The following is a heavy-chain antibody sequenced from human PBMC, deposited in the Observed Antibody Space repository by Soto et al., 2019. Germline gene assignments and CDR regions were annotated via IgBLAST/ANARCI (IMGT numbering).Heavy chain of an antibody. V-gene: IGHV3-33*01. CDR3: ARDRIAVAARHYYYYGMDV. CDR2: IWYDGSNK. CDR1: GFTFSSYG. J-gene: IGHJ6*02. Sequence: GGSLRLSCAASGFTFSSYGMHWVRQAPGKGLEWVAVIWYDGSNKYYADSVKGRFTISRDNSKNTLYLQMNSLRAEDTAVYYCARDRIAVAARHYYYYGMDVWGQGTTVTVSS. D-gene: IGHD6-19*01.